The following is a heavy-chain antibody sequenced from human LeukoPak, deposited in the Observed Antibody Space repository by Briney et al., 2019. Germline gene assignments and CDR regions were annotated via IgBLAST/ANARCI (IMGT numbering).Heavy chain of an antibody. D-gene: IGHD6-6*01. CDR2: IVGRGGIT. CDR3: AKGLSSSSFDSFDY. CDR1: GITFSSYA. Sequence: PGGSLRLSCAASGITFSSYAMSWVRQAPGKGLEWVSTIVGRGGITYYADSVKGRFTISRDNSKNTLYLQLNSLRAEDTAVYYCAKGLSSSSFDSFDYWGQGTLVTVSS. J-gene: IGHJ4*02. V-gene: IGHV3-23*01.